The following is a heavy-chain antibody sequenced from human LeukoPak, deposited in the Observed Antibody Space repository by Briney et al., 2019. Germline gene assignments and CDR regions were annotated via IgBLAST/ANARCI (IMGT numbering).Heavy chain of an antibody. CDR2: ISSSSSYI. CDR3: ARDSDSQPGTSCSD. J-gene: IGHJ4*02. D-gene: IGHD2-2*01. V-gene: IGHV3-21*01. Sequence: PGGSLRLSCAASGFTFSSYSMNWVRQAPGKGLEWVSSISSSSSYIYYADSVKGRFTISRDNAKNSLYLQMNSLRAEDTAVYYCARDSDSQPGTSCSDWGQGTLVTVSS. CDR1: GFTFSSYS.